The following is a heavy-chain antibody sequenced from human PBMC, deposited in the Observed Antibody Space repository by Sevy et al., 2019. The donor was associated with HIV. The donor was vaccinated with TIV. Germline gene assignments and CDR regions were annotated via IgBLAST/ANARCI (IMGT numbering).Heavy chain of an antibody. Sequence: GGSLRLSCAASGFTFSDYVMHWVRQAPGKGLEWVAIISSDGSYRYYADSVRGRFSMSKDNSKNTMYLQISALSIEDTAVYYCAKNRPPGGSYFSRHAMDVWGRGTTVTVSS. CDR2: ISSDGSYR. D-gene: IGHD3-16*01. CDR1: GFTFSDYV. CDR3: AKNRPPGGSYFSRHAMDV. V-gene: IGHV3-30*18. J-gene: IGHJ6*02.